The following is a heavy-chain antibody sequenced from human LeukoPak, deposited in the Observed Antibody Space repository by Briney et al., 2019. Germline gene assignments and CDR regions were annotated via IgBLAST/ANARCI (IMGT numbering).Heavy chain of an antibody. D-gene: IGHD3-22*01. CDR2: INHSGST. CDR1: VGSFSGYY. V-gene: IGHV4-34*01. CDR3: ARVNYYGSSAYYWWFDP. J-gene: IGHJ5*02. Sequence: PSQTLSLTCAVCVGSFSGYYWSWIRQPPGKGLEGFGEINHSGSTNYNPCLKSRVTISVDPSKNQFSLKLSSVDVADTAVYYCARVNYYGSSAYYWWFDPWGEGDLVTVSS.